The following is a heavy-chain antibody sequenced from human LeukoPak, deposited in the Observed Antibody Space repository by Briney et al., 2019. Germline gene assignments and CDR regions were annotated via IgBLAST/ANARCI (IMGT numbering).Heavy chain of an antibody. CDR2: IHPSGSP. CDR3: ARRGPYCGGDCYTYWYFDL. V-gene: IGHV4-34*01. J-gene: IGHJ2*01. D-gene: IGHD2-21*02. Sequence: SEALSLSCGVYGGSFSGYYLTWIRQPPGKGLEWIGEIHPSGSPNYNPSLKSRVTISVDTSKNQFSLRMSSLTAADTAVYYCARRGPYCGGDCYTYWYFDLWGRGTLVTVSS. CDR1: GGSFSGYY.